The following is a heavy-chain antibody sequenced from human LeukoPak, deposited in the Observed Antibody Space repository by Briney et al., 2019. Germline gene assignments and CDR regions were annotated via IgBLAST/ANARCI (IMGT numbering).Heavy chain of an antibody. CDR2: INPNSGGT. J-gene: IGHJ4*02. CDR3: ARSCCGGSCYSAF. V-gene: IGHV1-2*02. CDR1: GYTFTGYY. D-gene: IGHD2-15*01. Sequence: ASVKVSCKASGYTFTGYYMHWVRQAPGQGLEWMGWINPNSGGTNYAQKFQGRITMTRDTSISTAYMELSRLRSDDTAVYYCARSCCGGSCYSAFWGQGTLVTVSS.